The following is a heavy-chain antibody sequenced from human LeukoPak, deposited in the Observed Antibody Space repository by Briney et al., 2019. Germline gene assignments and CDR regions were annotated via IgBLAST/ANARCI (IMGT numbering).Heavy chain of an antibody. Sequence: AETLSLTCTVSGGSISSSSYYWGWIRQPPGKGLEWSGEINHSGSTSYYPSLKSRVTISVDTSKHQFSLKLNSVTAADTAVYYCARYPGVVAGLPAFDFWGQGIMVTVSS. CDR1: GGSISSSSYY. V-gene: IGHV4-39*07. J-gene: IGHJ3*01. CDR3: ARYPGVVAGLPAFDF. CDR2: INHSGST. D-gene: IGHD2-15*01.